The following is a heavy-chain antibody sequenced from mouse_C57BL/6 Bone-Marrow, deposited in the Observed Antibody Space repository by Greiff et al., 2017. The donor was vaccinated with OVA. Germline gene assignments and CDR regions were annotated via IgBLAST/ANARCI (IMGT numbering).Heavy chain of an antibody. CDR1: GYTFTDYY. D-gene: IGHD2-3*01. CDR2: INPYNGGT. V-gene: IGHV1-19*01. J-gene: IGHJ4*01. Sequence: EVQLQQSGPVLVKPGASVKMSCKASGYTFTDYYMNWVKQSHGKSLEWIGVINPYNGGTSYNQKFSGKATLTVDKSSSTAYMELNSLTSEDSAVYYCARYDGYDYYAMDYWGQGTSVTVSS. CDR3: ARYDGYDYYAMDY.